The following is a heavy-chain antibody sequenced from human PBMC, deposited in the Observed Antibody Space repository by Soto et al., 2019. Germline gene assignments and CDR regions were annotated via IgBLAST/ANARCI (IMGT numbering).Heavy chain of an antibody. CDR1: GFTFSSYA. J-gene: IGHJ4*02. CDR3: ARDGGDCNNGVCQYYFEY. Sequence: PGGSLRLSCAASGFTFSSYAMHWVRQAPGKGLEWVAVISYDVSNKYYADSVKGRFTISRDNSKNTLYLQMNSLRAEDTAVYYCARDGGDCNNGVCQYYFEYWGQGTLVTVSS. V-gene: IGHV3-30-3*01. CDR2: ISYDVSNK. D-gene: IGHD2-8*01.